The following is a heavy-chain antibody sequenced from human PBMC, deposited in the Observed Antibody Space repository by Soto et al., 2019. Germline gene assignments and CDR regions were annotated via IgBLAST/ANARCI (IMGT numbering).Heavy chain of an antibody. J-gene: IGHJ3*02. CDR3: TTEPKMLGYAFDI. V-gene: IGHV3-15*07. CDR1: GFTFSNAW. Sequence: GGSLRLSCAASGFTFSNAWMNWVRQAPGKGLEWVGRIKSKTDGGTTDYAAPVKGRFTISRDDSKNTLYLQMNSLKTEDTAVYYCTTEPKMLGYAFDIWGQGTMVTVSS. D-gene: IGHD2-8*01. CDR2: IKSKTDGGTT.